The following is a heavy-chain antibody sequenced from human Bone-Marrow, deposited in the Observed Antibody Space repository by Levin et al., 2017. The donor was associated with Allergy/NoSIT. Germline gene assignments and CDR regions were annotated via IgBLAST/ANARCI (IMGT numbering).Heavy chain of an antibody. CDR3: STLYRSAP. CDR1: GFTFDNAW. V-gene: IGHV3-15*01. Sequence: GGSLRLSCAASGFTFDNAWMSWVRQAPGKGLEWVGRIKRKTEGETTDYAAPVKGRFTISRDDSQNTLYLQMNSLKTEDTAVYYCSTLYRSAPWGQGTLVIVSS. D-gene: IGHD2-2*01. CDR2: IKRKTEGETT. J-gene: IGHJ5*02.